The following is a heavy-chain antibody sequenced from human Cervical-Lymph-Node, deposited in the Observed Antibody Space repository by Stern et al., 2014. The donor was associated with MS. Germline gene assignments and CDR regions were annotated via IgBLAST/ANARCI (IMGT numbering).Heavy chain of an antibody. CDR3: ARTPYDFWSGYYGLDY. Sequence: QVQLVESGPGLVKPSQTLSLTCTVSGGSISSGGYYWSWIRQHPGKGLEWIGYIYYSWSTYYNPSLKSRVTISVDTSKNQFSLKLSSVTAADTAVYYCARTPYDFWSGYYGLDYWGQGTLVTVSS. V-gene: IGHV4-31*03. CDR1: GGSISSGGYY. D-gene: IGHD3-3*01. CDR2: IYYSWST. J-gene: IGHJ4*02.